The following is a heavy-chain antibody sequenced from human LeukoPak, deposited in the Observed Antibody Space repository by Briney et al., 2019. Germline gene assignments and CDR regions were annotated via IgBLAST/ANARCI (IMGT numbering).Heavy chain of an antibody. CDR3: ATAGGGSGPYGMDV. Sequence: PSETLSLTCTVSGGSISSSSYYWGWIRQPPGKGLEWIGSIYYSGSTYYNPSLKSRVTISVDTSKNQFSLKLSSVTAADTAVYYCATAGGGSGPYGMDVWGQGTTVTVSS. J-gene: IGHJ6*02. CDR1: GGSISSSSYY. CDR2: IYYSGST. V-gene: IGHV4-39*01. D-gene: IGHD3-10*01.